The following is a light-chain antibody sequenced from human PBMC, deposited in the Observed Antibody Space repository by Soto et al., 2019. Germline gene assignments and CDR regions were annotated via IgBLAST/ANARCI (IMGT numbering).Light chain of an antibody. CDR3: QKYRSLRRP. J-gene: IGKJ1*01. CDR1: QNVASSY. CDR2: GSS. Sequence: IAVTLSPGTLSLSPAERATLSCMASQNVASSYLAWYQQKPAQAPRPLIYGSSISGAGVPDRFSGSWSGADLTLTISGLDPEDFGVYFYQKYRSLRRPCGQGTIAEVK. V-gene: IGKV3-20*01.